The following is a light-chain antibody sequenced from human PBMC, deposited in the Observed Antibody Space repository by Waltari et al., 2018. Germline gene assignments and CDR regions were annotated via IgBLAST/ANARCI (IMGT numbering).Light chain of an antibody. J-gene: IGLJ1*01. CDR1: SSDVGSYNL. V-gene: IGLV2-23*01. CDR2: EGI. Sequence: QSVLTQPASVSGSPGQSITISCTGTSSDVGSYNLVSWYQQHPGKTPNLMIYEGITRPAGISHRFSCSNSGNTASLTISGRQAEDEADYYCCSYAVGAIYVFGTGTKVTVL. CDR3: CSYAVGAIYV.